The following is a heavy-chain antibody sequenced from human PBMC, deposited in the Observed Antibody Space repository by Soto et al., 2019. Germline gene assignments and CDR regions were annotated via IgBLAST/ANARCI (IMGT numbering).Heavy chain of an antibody. CDR2: INVDGSTT. CDR1: GFTFTTYW. J-gene: IGHJ4*02. Sequence: GGSLRLSCEVSGFTFTTYWMHWVRQVPGKGLVWVSRINVDGSTTSYVDSVKGRFTISRDNAKNTLYLQMNSLRAEDTAVYYCVRAHALYYDSSVSYFDYWGQGTLVTVSS. D-gene: IGHD3-22*01. V-gene: IGHV3-74*01. CDR3: VRAHALYYDSSVSYFDY.